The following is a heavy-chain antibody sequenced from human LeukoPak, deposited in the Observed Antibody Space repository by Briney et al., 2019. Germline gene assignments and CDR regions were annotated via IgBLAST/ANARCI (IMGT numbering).Heavy chain of an antibody. J-gene: IGHJ6*02. CDR3: ARDQTLTGYYGMDV. CDR1: GFTFSSYW. V-gene: IGHV3-7*01. Sequence: GGSLRLSCAASGFTFSSYWMSRVRQAPGKGLEWVANIKQDGSEKYYVDSVKGRFTISRDNAKNSLYLQMNSLRAEDTAVYYCARDQTLTGYYGMDVWGQGTTVTVSS. CDR2: IKQDGSEK.